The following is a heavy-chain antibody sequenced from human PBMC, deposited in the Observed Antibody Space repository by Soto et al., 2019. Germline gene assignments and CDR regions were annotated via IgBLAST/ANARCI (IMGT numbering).Heavy chain of an antibody. CDR3: ARVSASVIQGYYYYYMDV. V-gene: IGHV3-7*01. CDR1: GFTCSTYW. CDR2: IKQDGSEK. Sequence: GGALRLSCAASGFTCSTYWMTWVRQAPGKGLEWVANIKQDGSEKYSVDSVKGRFTISRDNAKNSLYLQMNSLRAEDTAVYYCARVSASVIQGYYYYYMDVWGKGTTVTVSS. J-gene: IGHJ6*03.